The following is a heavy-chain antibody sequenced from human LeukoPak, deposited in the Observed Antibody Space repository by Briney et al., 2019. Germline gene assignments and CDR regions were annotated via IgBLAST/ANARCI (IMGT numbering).Heavy chain of an antibody. D-gene: IGHD1-14*01. J-gene: IGHJ4*02. CDR2: INDAGRT. V-gene: IGHV4-34*01. CDR1: GGSIRGYW. Sequence: SETLSLTCAVSGGSIRGYWWSWIRQPPGKGLECIGEINDAGRTNYNPSLKSPVTISVDTSKNQFSLNLNSVTAADTAVYYCARHRSRTRAFDYWGQGTLVTVSS. CDR3: ARHRSRTRAFDY.